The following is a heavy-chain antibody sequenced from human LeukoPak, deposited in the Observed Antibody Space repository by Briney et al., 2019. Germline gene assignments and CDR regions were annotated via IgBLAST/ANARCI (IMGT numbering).Heavy chain of an antibody. J-gene: IGHJ4*02. CDR2: ISDSGGKT. CDR3: VARAGGFRHFDY. V-gene: IGHV3-23*01. CDR1: GFIFSNYA. D-gene: IGHD3-10*01. Sequence: GGSLRLSCAASGFIFSNYAMSWVRQAPGKGLEWVSGISDSGGKTDSADSVKGRFTISRDNSKGKVYLQMNSLRAEDTAVYYCVARAGGFRHFDYWGQGTLVTVSS.